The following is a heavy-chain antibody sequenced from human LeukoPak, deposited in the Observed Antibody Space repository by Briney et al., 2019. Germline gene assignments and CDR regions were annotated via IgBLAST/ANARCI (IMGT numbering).Heavy chain of an antibody. V-gene: IGHV3-23*01. CDR1: GFTFSSYA. Sequence: GGSLRLSCAASGFTFSSYAMSWVRQAPGKGLEWVSGISGSGGSTYYADSVKGRFIISRDNSNNTLYLQMNSLRAEDTAVYYCAKDRFGLVMTGYWYFDLWGRGTQVTVSS. J-gene: IGHJ2*01. CDR3: AKDRFGLVMTGYWYFDL. CDR2: ISGSGGST. D-gene: IGHD2-21*02.